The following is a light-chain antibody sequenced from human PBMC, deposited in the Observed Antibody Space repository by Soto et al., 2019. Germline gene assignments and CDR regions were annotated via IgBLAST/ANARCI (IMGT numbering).Light chain of an antibody. V-gene: IGKV1-5*03. CDR3: QQYNSYRA. J-gene: IGKJ1*01. CDR1: QSISSW. Sequence: DIHANQSPSSLSASVGDRFSITCRASQSISSWLAWYQQKPGKAPNLLIDKASSLQSGVPSRFSGSGSGTAFTLTISSLQPDDFATYHCQQYNSYRAFGQGTKVDIK. CDR2: KAS.